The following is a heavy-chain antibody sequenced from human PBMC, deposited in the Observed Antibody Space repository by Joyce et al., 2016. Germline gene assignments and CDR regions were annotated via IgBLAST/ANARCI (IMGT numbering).Heavy chain of an antibody. CDR1: GFSFRNAW. D-gene: IGHD2-2*01. Sequence: EVQLVESGGGLVKPGGSLRLSCAASGFSFRNAWVTWVRQAPGEGLACVGRVKSKSQGGTTDYAAPVKGRFTISRDDSRDTAYLQMNSLKSEDTGVYFCVTGLCIGTACHWDDAFDVWGQGTMVTVSS. CDR3: VTGLCIGTACHWDDAFDV. J-gene: IGHJ3*01. V-gene: IGHV3-15*01. CDR2: VKSKSQGGTT.